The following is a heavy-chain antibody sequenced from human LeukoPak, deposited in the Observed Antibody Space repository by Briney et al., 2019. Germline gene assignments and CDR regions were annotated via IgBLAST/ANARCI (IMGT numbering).Heavy chain of an antibody. J-gene: IGHJ4*02. V-gene: IGHV3-30*02. Sequence: PGGSLRLSCAASGFTFSSYGMHWVRQAPGKGLEWVAFIRYDESTKFYADAVKGQFTISRDNSKTTLFLQMNSLRAEDTAVYYCAKDLPTPYFDYWGQGTLVTVSS. CDR3: AKDLPTPYFDY. CDR2: IRYDESTK. CDR1: GFTFSSYG. D-gene: IGHD4-23*01.